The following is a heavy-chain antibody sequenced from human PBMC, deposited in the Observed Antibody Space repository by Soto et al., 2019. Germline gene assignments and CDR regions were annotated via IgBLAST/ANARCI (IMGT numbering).Heavy chain of an antibody. J-gene: IGHJ5*02. V-gene: IGHV4-59*01. CDR2: IYYSGST. Sequence: GTLSLTCTVSGGSISSYYWSWIRQPPGKGLEWIGYIYYSGSTNYDPSLKSRVTISVDTSKNQFSLKLSSVTAADTAVYYCARARGGYSSSSPPDWFDPWGQGILVNVS. D-gene: IGHD6-6*01. CDR1: GGSISSYY. CDR3: ARARGGYSSSSPPDWFDP.